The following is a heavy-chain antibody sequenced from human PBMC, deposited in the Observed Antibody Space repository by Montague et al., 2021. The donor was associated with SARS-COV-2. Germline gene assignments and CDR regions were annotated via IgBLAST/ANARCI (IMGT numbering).Heavy chain of an antibody. Sequence: SETLSLTCTVSGGSIISSGYYWGWIRQPPGKELEWIGNIYYSGTTXYXXXXQXRGTISVDTSKNHLSLRLSSVTAADTAVYCCARGLVRGVTMQFDYWGRGSLVTVSS. CDR3: ARGLVRGVTMQFDY. J-gene: IGHJ4*02. CDR1: GGSIISSGYY. CDR2: IYYSGTT. D-gene: IGHD3-10*01. V-gene: IGHV4-39*02.